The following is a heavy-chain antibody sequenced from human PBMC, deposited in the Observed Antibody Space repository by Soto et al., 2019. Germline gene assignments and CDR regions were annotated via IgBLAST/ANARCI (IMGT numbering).Heavy chain of an antibody. Sequence: PSETLSLTCTVSGGSIRSSTYYWGWIRQPPGKGLEWIGSIYYSGNTHNTPSLKSRVTMSVDTYTNQFSLKLNSVTAADTAVYYCTRHEGGAAADRPLDYWGQGTLVTVSS. V-gene: IGHV4-39*01. CDR1: GGSIRSSTYY. CDR2: IYYSGNT. J-gene: IGHJ4*02. D-gene: IGHD6-13*01. CDR3: TRHEGGAAADRPLDY.